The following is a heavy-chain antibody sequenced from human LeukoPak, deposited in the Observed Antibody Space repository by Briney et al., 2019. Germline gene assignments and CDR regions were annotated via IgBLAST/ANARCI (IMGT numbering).Heavy chain of an antibody. V-gene: IGHV3-33*01. CDR3: ARDLDPYYYYGMDV. Sequence: GGSLRLSCAASGFTFSSYGMPWGRQAPGKGLEWVAVIWYDGSNKYYADSVKGRFTISRDNSKNTLYLQMNSLRAKDTAVYYCARDLDPYYYYGMDVWGQGTAVTVSS. CDR1: GFTFSSYG. CDR2: IWYDGSNK. J-gene: IGHJ6*02. D-gene: IGHD1-1*01.